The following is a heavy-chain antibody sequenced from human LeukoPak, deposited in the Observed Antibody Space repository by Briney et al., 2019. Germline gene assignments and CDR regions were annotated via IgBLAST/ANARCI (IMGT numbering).Heavy chain of an antibody. Sequence: GESLEISCKGSGYSFTSYWIGWVRQMPGKGLEWMGIIYPGDSDTRYSPSFQGQVTISADKSISTAYLQWSSLKASDTATYYCARLPYCTSTSCYTWRFDPWGQGTLVTVSS. CDR1: GYSFTSYW. CDR3: ARLPYCTSTSCYTWRFDP. V-gene: IGHV5-51*01. D-gene: IGHD2-2*02. J-gene: IGHJ5*02. CDR2: IYPGDSDT.